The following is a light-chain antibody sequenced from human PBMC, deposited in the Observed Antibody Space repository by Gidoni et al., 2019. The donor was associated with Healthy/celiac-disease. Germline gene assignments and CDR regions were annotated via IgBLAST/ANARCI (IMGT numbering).Light chain of an antibody. CDR2: GAS. Sequence: DIKLTPSPSTLSASVGDRVTITCRASQSIRSWLAWYQQKPGKAPKLLIYGASSLESGVPSRFSGSGSGTEFTLTISSLQPDDFATYYCQQYNSYLWTFGQGTKVEIK. CDR1: QSIRSW. J-gene: IGKJ1*01. CDR3: QQYNSYLWT. V-gene: IGKV1-5*01.